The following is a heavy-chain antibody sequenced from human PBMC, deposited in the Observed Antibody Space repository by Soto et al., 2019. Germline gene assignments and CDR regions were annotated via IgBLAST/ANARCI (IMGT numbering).Heavy chain of an antibody. J-gene: IGHJ5*02. CDR3: ARSTVIGYCTNPVWYENWFDT. CDR2: IYYSGST. V-gene: IGHV4-59*01. D-gene: IGHD2-8*01. Sequence: SETLSLTCTVSGGSISSYYWSWIRQPPGKGLEWIGYIYYSGSTNYNPSLKSRVTISVDTSKNQFSLKLSSVTAADTAVYYCARSTVIGYCTNPVWYENWFDTWGQGTLVTVSS. CDR1: GGSISSYY.